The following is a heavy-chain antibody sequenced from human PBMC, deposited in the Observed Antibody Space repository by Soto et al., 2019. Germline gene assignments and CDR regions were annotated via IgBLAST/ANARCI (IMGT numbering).Heavy chain of an antibody. CDR3: ARIYSGYEFDAFDI. CDR1: GGTFSSYT. D-gene: IGHD5-12*01. CDR2: IIPILGIA. J-gene: IGHJ3*02. Sequence: ASVKVSCKASGGTFSSYTISWVRQAPGQGLEWMGRIIPILGIANYAQKFQGRVTITADKSTSTAYMELSSLRSEDTAVYYCARIYSGYEFDAFDIWGQGTMVTVSS. V-gene: IGHV1-69*02.